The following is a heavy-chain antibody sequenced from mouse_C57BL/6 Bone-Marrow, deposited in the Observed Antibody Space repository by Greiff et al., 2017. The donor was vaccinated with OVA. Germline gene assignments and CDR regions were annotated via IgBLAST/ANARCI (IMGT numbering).Heavy chain of an antibody. V-gene: IGHV14-4*01. CDR3: TTYDGYSGFAY. CDR1: GFNIKDDY. CDR2: IDPENGDT. D-gene: IGHD2-3*01. Sequence: EVKLQESGAELVRPGASVKLSCTASGFNIKDDYMHWVKQRPEQGLEWIGWIDPENGDTEYASKFQGKATITADTSSNTAYLQLSSLTSEDTAVYYCTTYDGYSGFAYWGQGTLVTVSA. J-gene: IGHJ3*01.